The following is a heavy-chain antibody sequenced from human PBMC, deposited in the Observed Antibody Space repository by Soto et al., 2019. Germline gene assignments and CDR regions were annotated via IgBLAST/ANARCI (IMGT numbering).Heavy chain of an antibody. V-gene: IGHV3-23*01. CDR3: AKDSDKYSSSLRGRYFDY. D-gene: IGHD4-4*01. Sequence: GGSLRLSCAASGFHFSSYVMSWVRQAPGKGLEWVSGISGGGSNTFYADYVKGRFTISRDNSKNTLLLQMNSQGAEDTAVYYCAKDSDKYSSSLRGRYFDYWGQGIGVTVSS. CDR1: GFHFSSYV. CDR2: ISGGGSNT. J-gene: IGHJ4*02.